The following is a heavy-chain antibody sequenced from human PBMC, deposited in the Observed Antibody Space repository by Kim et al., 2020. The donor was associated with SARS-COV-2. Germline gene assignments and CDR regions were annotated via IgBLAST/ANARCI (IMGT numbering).Heavy chain of an antibody. Sequence: GSATYAQRFQGGVTMTRDTSTTTVYMELGSLRSEDTAMYYCARSGMDVWGQGTTVTVSS. V-gene: IGHV1-46*01. J-gene: IGHJ6*02. CDR3: ARSGMDV. CDR2: GSA.